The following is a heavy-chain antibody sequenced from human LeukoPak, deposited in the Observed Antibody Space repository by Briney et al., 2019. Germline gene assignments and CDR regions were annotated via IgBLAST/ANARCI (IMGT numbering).Heavy chain of an antibody. V-gene: IGHV3-48*01. D-gene: IGHD5-18*01. CDR3: ARDGPTRTWIQLWTAHYGMDV. Sequence: PGESLRLSCAASGFTFSSDSMSWVRQAPGKGLEWISYISSSGGTIYDADSVRGRFTISRDNAKNSLYLQMNSLRAEDTAVYYCARDGPTRTWIQLWTAHYGMDVWGQGTTVTVSS. CDR2: ISSSGGTI. CDR1: GFTFSSDS. J-gene: IGHJ6*02.